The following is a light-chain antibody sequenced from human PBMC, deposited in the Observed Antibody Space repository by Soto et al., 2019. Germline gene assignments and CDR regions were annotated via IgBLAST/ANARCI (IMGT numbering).Light chain of an antibody. CDR2: WAS. CDR1: QSILYSSDNKNY. CDR3: QQYYGIPRT. J-gene: IGKJ4*01. V-gene: IGKV4-1*01. Sequence: DIVMTQSPDSLAVSLGERATINCKSSQSILYSSDNKNYLAWYQQKPGQPPRLLIYWASTRESGVPDRFSGSGSGTDFTLTINSLQAEDVAVYYCQQYYGIPRTFGGGTKVEIK.